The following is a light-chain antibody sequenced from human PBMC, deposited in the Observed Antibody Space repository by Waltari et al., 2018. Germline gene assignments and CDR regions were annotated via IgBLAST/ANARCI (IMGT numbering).Light chain of an antibody. V-gene: IGKV4-1*01. Sequence: DIVMTQSPDSLAVSLGERATINCKSSQSVLYSSDNRNYLAWYQQKPGQPPNLLIYWASTRYAGVPDRFSGSGSGTDFTLTISSLQAEDVAVYYCQQYYITPLSFGGGTKVEIK. J-gene: IGKJ4*01. CDR1: QSVLYSSDNRNY. CDR2: WAS. CDR3: QQYYITPLS.